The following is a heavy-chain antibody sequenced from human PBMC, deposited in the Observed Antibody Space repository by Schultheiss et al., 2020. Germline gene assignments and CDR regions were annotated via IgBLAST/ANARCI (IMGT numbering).Heavy chain of an antibody. CDR3: ARERPPYSSGHNWFDP. CDR1: GFTFGDYA. D-gene: IGHD6-19*01. Sequence: GGSLRLSCTGYGFTFGDYAMSWVRQAPGKGLEWVAFISYDGSETYHADSVKGRFTISRDNSKNTLYLQMNSLRAEDTAVYYCARERPPYSSGHNWFDPWGQGTLVNVSS. CDR2: ISYDGSET. J-gene: IGHJ5*02. V-gene: IGHV3-30*04.